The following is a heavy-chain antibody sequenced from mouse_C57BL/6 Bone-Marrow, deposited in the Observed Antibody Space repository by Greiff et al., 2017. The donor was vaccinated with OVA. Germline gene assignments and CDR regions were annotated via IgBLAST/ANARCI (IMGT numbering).Heavy chain of an antibody. V-gene: IGHV1-54*01. Sequence: QVQLQQSGAELVRPGTSVKVSCKASGYAFTNYLIEWVKQRPGQGLEWIGVINPGSGGTNYNEKFKGKATLTADKSSSTAYMQLSSLTSEDSAVYVCARSLITTVVAHFDYWGQGTTLTVSS. J-gene: IGHJ2*01. CDR3: ARSLITTVVAHFDY. CDR2: INPGSGGT. CDR1: GYAFTNYL. D-gene: IGHD1-1*01.